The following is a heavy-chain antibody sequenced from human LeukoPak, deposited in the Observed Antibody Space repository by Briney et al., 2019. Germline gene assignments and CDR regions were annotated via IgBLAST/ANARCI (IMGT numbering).Heavy chain of an antibody. J-gene: IGHJ4*02. CDR2: ITASGTAM. CDR3: AKVRLKVVGEDFDY. D-gene: IGHD2-8*01. V-gene: IGHV3-48*01. CDR1: GFTFSSYS. Sequence: GGSLRLSCAASGFTFSSYSMNWVRQAPGKGLEWVSHITASGTAMFYADSVKGRFTIPRDNAKNTLYLQMNSLRAEDTAVYYCAKVRLKVVGEDFDYWGQGTLVTVSS.